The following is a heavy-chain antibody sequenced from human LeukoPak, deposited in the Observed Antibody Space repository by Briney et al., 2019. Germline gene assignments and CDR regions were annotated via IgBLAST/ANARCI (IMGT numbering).Heavy chain of an antibody. CDR2: IVIGSGNT. CDR1: GFTFTSSA. CDR3: AADYDSSGYTL. Sequence: ASVKVSCKASGFTFTSSAMQWVRQARGQRLEWIGWIVIGSGNTNYAQKFQERVTITRDMSTSTAYMELSSLRSEDTAVYYCAADYDSSGYTLWGQGTLVTVSS. J-gene: IGHJ4*02. D-gene: IGHD3-22*01. V-gene: IGHV1-58*02.